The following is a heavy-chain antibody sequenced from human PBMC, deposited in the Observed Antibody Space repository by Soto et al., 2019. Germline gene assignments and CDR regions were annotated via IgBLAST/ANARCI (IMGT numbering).Heavy chain of an antibody. Sequence: QVQLVQSGAEVKKPGASVKVSCKASGYTFTRYGISWVRQAPGQGLECMGWTSAYKGNTNKTQKHQGSVTMPTDTSTITAYMELRSLRSDVTAVYYCAGEAPPRLNWGQGTLVPVSS. V-gene: IGHV1-18*01. CDR1: GYTFTRYG. CDR3: AGEAPPRLN. CDR2: TSAYKGNT. J-gene: IGHJ4*02.